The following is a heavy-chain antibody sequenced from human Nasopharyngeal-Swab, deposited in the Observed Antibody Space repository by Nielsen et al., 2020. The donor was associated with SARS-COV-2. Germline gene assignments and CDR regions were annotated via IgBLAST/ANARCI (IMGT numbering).Heavy chain of an antibody. CDR2: IYSGGST. CDR1: GFTVSSNY. Sequence: GVLKISCAASGFTVSSNYMSWVRQAPGKGLEWVSVIYSGGSTYYADSVKGRFTISRDNSKNTLYLQMNSLRAEDTAVYYCARQGFVLYFDYWGQGTLVTVSS. V-gene: IGHV3-66*02. CDR3: ARQGFVLYFDY. J-gene: IGHJ4*02. D-gene: IGHD2-8*01.